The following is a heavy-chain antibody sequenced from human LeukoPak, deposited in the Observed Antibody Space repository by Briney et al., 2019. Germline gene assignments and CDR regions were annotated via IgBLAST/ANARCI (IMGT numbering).Heavy chain of an antibody. V-gene: IGHV3-9*03. CDR2: ISWNSGSI. D-gene: IGHD3-22*01. J-gene: IGHJ4*02. Sequence: GRSLRLSCAASGFTFDDYAMHWVRQAPGKGLEWVSGISWNSGSIGYADSVKGRFPISRDNAKNSLYLQMNSLRAEDMALYYCAKDMGPDGSGYPFDYWGQGTLVTVSS. CDR3: AKDMGPDGSGYPFDY. CDR1: GFTFDDYA.